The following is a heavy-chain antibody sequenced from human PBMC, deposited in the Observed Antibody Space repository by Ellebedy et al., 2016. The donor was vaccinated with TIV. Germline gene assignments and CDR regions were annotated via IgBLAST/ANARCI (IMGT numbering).Heavy chain of an antibody. CDR3: ARVKAYSAFDI. V-gene: IGHV3-30*04. CDR2: ISYDGRNY. Sequence: GESLKISCAASGFTFSRYAMHWVRQAPGKGLEWVAVISYDGRNYYYADSVKGRFTISRHKSKDTLYLQMNSLRADDTAVYYCARVKAYSAFDIWGQGTRVTVSS. CDR1: GFTFSRYA. D-gene: IGHD2-15*01. J-gene: IGHJ3*02.